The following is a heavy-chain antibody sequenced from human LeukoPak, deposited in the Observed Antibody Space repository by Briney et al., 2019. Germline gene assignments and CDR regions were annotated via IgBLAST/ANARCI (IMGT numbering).Heavy chain of an antibody. CDR1: GFIFSSYE. CDR3: ARDRRDMIAGFFDY. D-gene: IGHD3-22*01. CDR2: ISSSGSTM. Sequence: PGGSLRLSCVASGFIFSSYEMNWVRQAPGKGLEWLPYISSSGSTMYYSDSVKGRFTISRDNAKNSLYLQMNSLRAEDTSVYYCARDRRDMIAGFFDYWGQGTLVSVSS. V-gene: IGHV3-48*03. J-gene: IGHJ4*02.